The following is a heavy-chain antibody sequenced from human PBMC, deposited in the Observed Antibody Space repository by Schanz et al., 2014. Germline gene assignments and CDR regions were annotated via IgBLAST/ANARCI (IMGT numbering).Heavy chain of an antibody. CDR1: GFTFSDYW. CDR3: AKDAPYPFDL. Sequence: EVQLLESGGGLVQPGGSLRLSCTASGFTFSDYWMSWVRQAPGKGLEWVSYISSASSTINYADSVKGRFTISRDNSKYTLYLQMNSLRAEDTAIYYCAKDAPYPFDLWGRGTLITVSS. J-gene: IGHJ2*01. V-gene: IGHV3-48*01. CDR2: ISSASSTI.